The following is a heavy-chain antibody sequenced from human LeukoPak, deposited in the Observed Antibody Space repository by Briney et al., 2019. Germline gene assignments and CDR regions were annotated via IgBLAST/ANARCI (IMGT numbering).Heavy chain of an antibody. V-gene: IGHV3-30*04. D-gene: IGHD3-22*01. CDR3: ARAADYYDSSGQYYMDV. CDR2: ISYTGMYE. Sequence: PGGSLRLSCAASRFTFSIYATHWVRQAPGKGLEWVAVISYTGMYEYYADSVKGRFTISRDNSKNTLYLQMNSLRVDDTAVYYCARAADYYDSSGQYYMDVWGKGTTVTVSS. J-gene: IGHJ6*03. CDR1: RFTFSIYA.